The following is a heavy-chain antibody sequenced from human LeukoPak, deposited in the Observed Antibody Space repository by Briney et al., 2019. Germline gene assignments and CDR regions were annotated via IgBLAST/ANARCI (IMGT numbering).Heavy chain of an antibody. D-gene: IGHD3-3*01. CDR2: IKQDGSEK. CDR3: ARDIEFFGVVITSYFDD. Sequence: GGSLRLSCAASGFTFSIYWMSWFRQAPGKGLEWVANIKQDGSEKYYVDSVKGRFTISRDNAKNSLYLQMNSLRAEDTAVYYCARDIEFFGVVITSYFDDWGQGTLVTVSS. V-gene: IGHV3-7*01. CDR1: GFTFSIYW. J-gene: IGHJ4*02.